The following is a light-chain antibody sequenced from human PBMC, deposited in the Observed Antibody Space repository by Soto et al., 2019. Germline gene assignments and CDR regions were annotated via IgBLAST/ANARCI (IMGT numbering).Light chain of an antibody. J-gene: IGKJ4*01. Sequence: EIVLTQSPATLSLSPGERVTLSCRASQSVSSYLAWYQPKPGQAPRLLVSDASNRATGIPARFSGSGSGTDFTLTISSLEPEDFAVYYCQQRSTWPLTFGGGTKVEIK. CDR3: QQRSTWPLT. V-gene: IGKV3-11*01. CDR1: QSVSSY. CDR2: DAS.